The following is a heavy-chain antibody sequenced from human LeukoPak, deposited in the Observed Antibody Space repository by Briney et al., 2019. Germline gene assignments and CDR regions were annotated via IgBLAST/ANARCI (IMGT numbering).Heavy chain of an antibody. D-gene: IGHD5-18*01. V-gene: IGHV4-59*01. CDR2: IYYSGST. CDR1: GGSISSYY. Sequence: PSKTLSLTCTVSGGSISSYYWSWLRQPPGKGLEWIGYIYYSGSTNYNPSLKSRVTISVDTSKNQFSLKLSSVTAADTAVYYCARGNTGYGMDVWGQGTTVTVSS. CDR3: ARGNTGYGMDV. J-gene: IGHJ6*02.